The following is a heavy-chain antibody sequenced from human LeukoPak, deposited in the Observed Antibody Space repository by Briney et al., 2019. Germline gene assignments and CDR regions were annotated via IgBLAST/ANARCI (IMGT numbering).Heavy chain of an antibody. CDR3: AKALKQQLVHFGYYYYGMDV. J-gene: IGHJ6*02. CDR2: ISGSGNRT. Sequence: AGGSLRLSCAASGFTFSSYAMSWVRQAPGKGLEWVSSISGSGNRTYYADSVKGRFTISRDNSRNTLYLQMNSLRAEDTAVYYCAKALKQQLVHFGYYYYGMDVWGQGTTVTVSS. CDR1: GFTFSSYA. V-gene: IGHV3-23*01. D-gene: IGHD6-13*01.